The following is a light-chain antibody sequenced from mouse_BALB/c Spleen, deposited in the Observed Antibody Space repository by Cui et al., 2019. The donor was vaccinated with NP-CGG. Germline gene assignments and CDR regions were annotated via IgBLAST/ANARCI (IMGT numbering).Light chain of an antibody. CDR2: GTN. CDR1: TWAVITRNY. Sequence: QAVVTQVSALTTSPGETVTLTFRPCTWAVITRNYANWVQEKPDHLFTGLIGGTNNRAPGVPARFSGSLIGDKAALTITGAQTEDEAIYFCALWYSNHWVFGGGTKLTVL. J-gene: IGLJ1*01. V-gene: IGLV1*01. CDR3: ALWYSNHWV.